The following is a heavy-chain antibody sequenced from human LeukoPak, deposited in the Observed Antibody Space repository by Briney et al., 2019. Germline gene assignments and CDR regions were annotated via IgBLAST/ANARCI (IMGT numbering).Heavy chain of an antibody. D-gene: IGHD3-22*01. J-gene: IGHJ3*02. CDR3: AKVLSSMTHAFDI. V-gene: IGHV3-23*01. Sequence: GGSMRLACAASGFTFSSYAMSWVRQAPGKGLEWVSAISGSGGSTYYADSVKGRFTISRDNSKNTLYLQMNSLRAEDTAVYYCAKVLSSMTHAFDIWGQGPMVTVSS. CDR2: ISGSGGST. CDR1: GFTFSSYA.